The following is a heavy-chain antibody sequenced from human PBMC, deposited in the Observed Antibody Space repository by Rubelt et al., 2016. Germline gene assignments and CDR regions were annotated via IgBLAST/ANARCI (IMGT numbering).Heavy chain of an antibody. CDR3: AKDRGYSGYGSSADHY. CDR2: LSGSGDTT. J-gene: IGHJ4*02. CDR1: GLTFSIYA. V-gene: IGHV3-23*01. D-gene: IGHD5-12*01. Sequence: GGSLRLSCAASGLTFSIYAMTWVRQAPGKGLEWVSGLSGSGDTTYYADSVKGRFHISRDNSKNTLYLQMNSLRAEDTAVYYCAKDRGYSGYGSSADHYWGQGTLVTVS.